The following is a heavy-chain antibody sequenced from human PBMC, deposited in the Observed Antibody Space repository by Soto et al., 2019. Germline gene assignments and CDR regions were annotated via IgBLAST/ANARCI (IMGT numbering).Heavy chain of an antibody. D-gene: IGHD3-3*01. J-gene: IGHJ5*02. CDR1: GFTFSSYS. V-gene: IGHV3-21*01. Sequence: GGSLRLSCAASGFTFSSYSMNWVRQAPGKGLEWVSSISSSSSYIYYADSVKGRFTISRDNAKNSLYLQMNSLRAEDTAVYYCAREISPPYYDFWSGYLYPSGFDPWGQGTRVTVSS. CDR2: ISSSSSYI. CDR3: AREISPPYYDFWSGYLYPSGFDP.